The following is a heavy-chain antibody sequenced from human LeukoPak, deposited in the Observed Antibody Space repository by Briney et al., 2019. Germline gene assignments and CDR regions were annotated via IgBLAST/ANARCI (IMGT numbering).Heavy chain of an antibody. CDR3: AIMVRGVIVDY. CDR2: IYYSGST. CDR1: GGSISSSSYY. V-gene: IGHV4-39*01. Sequence: SETLSLTCTVSGGSISSSSYYWGWIRQPPGKGLEWIGSIYYSGSTYYNPSLKSRVTISVDTSKNQFSLKLSSVTAVDTAVYYCAIMVRGVIVDYWGQGTLVTVSS. J-gene: IGHJ4*02. D-gene: IGHD3-10*01.